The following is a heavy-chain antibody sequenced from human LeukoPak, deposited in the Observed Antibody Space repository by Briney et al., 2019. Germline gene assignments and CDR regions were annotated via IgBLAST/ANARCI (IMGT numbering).Heavy chain of an antibody. CDR3: ATNERNHYGSGSYEWDY. CDR1: GYTLTELS. D-gene: IGHD3-10*01. Sequence: ASVKVSCKVSGYTLTELSMHWVRQAPGKGLEWMGGFDPEDGETIYAQKFQGRVTMTEDTSTDTAYMELSSLRSEDTAVYYCATNERNHYGSGSYEWDYWGQGTLVTVSS. J-gene: IGHJ4*02. V-gene: IGHV1-24*01. CDR2: FDPEDGET.